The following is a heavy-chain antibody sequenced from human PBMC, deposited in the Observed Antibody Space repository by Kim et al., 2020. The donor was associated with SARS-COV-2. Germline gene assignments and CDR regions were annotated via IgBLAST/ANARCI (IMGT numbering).Heavy chain of an antibody. J-gene: IGHJ4*02. CDR3: AREGVRYYDFWSGYYTPYFFGF. V-gene: IGHV3-48*03. CDR1: GFTFSSYE. D-gene: IGHD3-3*01. Sequence: GGSLRLSCAASGFTFSSYEMNWVRQAPGKGLEWVSYISSSGSTIYYADSVKGRFTISRDNAKNSLYLQMNSLRAEDTAVYYCAREGVRYYDFWSGYYTPYFFGFWGRGTLVTVSS. CDR2: ISSSGSTI.